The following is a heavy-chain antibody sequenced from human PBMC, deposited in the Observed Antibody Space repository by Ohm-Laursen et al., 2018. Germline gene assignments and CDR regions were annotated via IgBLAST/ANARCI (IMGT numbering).Heavy chain of an antibody. Sequence: SDTLSLTYPVSGGSITSYYWTWIRQPAGKGLEWIGHIYTSGSTNYNPSLKSRVTMSVDTSKNQFSLKLSSVTAADTAVYYCARGGTTFFDYWGQGTLVTVSS. D-gene: IGHD1-14*01. J-gene: IGHJ4*02. CDR3: ARGGTTFFDY. CDR2: IYTSGST. V-gene: IGHV4-4*07. CDR1: GGSITSYY.